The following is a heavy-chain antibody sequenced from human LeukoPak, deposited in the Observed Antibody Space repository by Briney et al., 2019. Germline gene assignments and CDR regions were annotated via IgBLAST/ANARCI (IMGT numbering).Heavy chain of an antibody. J-gene: IGHJ6*03. D-gene: IGHD1-26*01. Sequence: GGSLRLSCAASGFTFSSYSMNWVRQAPGKGLEWVSYISSSSSTIYYADSVKGRFTISRDNAKNSLYLQMNSLRAEDTAVYYCARKQGATDYYMDVWGKGTTVTVSS. CDR3: ARKQGATDYYMDV. CDR2: ISSSSSTI. V-gene: IGHV3-48*01. CDR1: GFTFSSYS.